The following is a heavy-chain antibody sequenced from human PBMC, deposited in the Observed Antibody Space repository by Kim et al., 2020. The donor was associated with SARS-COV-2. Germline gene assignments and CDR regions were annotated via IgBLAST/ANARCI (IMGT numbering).Heavy chain of an antibody. V-gene: IGHV4-39*01. J-gene: IGHJ4*02. CDR1: GGSIRSSGYY. Sequence: SETLSLTCSVPGGSIRSSGYYWGWIRQSPGKGLEWIGSVYYSGAAYYNPSLKSRVTLSVDTSKNQFSLNLNSVTAADTAVYYCARINSGSGSYHLGYWGQGILVTVSS. D-gene: IGHD3-10*01. CDR3: ARINSGSGSYHLGY. CDR2: VYYSGAA.